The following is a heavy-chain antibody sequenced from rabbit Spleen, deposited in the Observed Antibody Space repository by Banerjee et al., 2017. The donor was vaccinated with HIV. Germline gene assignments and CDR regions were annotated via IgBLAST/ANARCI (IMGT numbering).Heavy chain of an antibody. CDR3: ARDGAGGSYFAL. D-gene: IGHD8-1*01. V-gene: IGHV1S7*01. Sequence: QLTETGGGLVQPGGSLTLSCKASEIDFTNYYITWVRQAPGKGLEWIGYIDPVFGITYYANWVNGRFSISRENAQNTVFLQMTSLTAADTATYFCARDGAGGSYFALWGQGTLVTVS. CDR2: IDPVFGIT. J-gene: IGHJ4*01. CDR1: EIDFTNYY.